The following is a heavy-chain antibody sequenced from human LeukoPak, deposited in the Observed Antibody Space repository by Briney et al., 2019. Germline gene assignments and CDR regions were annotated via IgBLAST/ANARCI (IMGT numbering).Heavy chain of an antibody. CDR3: ARSQRASCYDVIDY. CDR2: ICGRGGSA. D-gene: IGHD2-2*01. Sequence: PGGSLRLSCAASGFTFTNYAMNWVRQAPGKGLEWVSVICGRGGSAYYADSVKGRFTISRDDSKNTLNLQMNSLSAEDTAVYFCARSQRASCYDVIDYWGQGTLVSVSS. J-gene: IGHJ4*02. V-gene: IGHV3-23*01. CDR1: GFTFTNYA.